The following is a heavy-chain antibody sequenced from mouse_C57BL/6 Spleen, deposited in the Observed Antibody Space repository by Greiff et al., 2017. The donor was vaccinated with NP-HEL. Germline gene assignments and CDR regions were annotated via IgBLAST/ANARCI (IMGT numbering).Heavy chain of an antibody. V-gene: IGHV1-59*01. CDR1: GYTFTSYW. CDR3: ASGYFDV. Sequence: QVQLQQPGAELVRPGTSVKLSCKASGYTFTSYWMHWVKQRPGQGLVWIGVIDPSDSYTNYNQKFKGKATLTVDTSSSTAYMQLSSLTSEDSAVYYCASGYFDVWGTGTTVTVSS. J-gene: IGHJ1*03. CDR2: IDPSDSYT.